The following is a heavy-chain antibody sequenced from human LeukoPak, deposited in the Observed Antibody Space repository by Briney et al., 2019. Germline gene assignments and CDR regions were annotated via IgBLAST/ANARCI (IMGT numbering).Heavy chain of an antibody. CDR2: IGTAGDT. D-gene: IGHD3-22*01. V-gene: IGHV3-13*01. CDR3: KRGKYYYDSSGYYAY. Sequence: PGGSLSLPCAASGFTFSSYDMHWVRHATGKALECVSDIGTAGDTYYPGSVKGRFTISRENDKNSLYLQMNSLRVGDTAVYYCKRGKYYYDSSGYYAYWGEGTLVTVPS. CDR1: GFTFSSYD. J-gene: IGHJ4*02.